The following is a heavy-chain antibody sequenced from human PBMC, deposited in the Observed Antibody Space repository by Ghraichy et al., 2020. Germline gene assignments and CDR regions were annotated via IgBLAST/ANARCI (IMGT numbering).Heavy chain of an antibody. D-gene: IGHD3-3*01. J-gene: IGHJ4*02. CDR1: GDSVSSNIST. Sequence: SQTLSLTCDISGDSVSSNISTWNWIRQSPSRGLEWLGRTYYRSKWYNDYAVSVKSRITIHPDTSKNQFSLQLNSVTPEDTAVYFCTRGFFPANRWLSLYYFDSWGQGTLVTVSS. V-gene: IGHV6-1*01. CDR2: TYYRSKWYN. CDR3: TRGFFPANRWLSLYYFDS.